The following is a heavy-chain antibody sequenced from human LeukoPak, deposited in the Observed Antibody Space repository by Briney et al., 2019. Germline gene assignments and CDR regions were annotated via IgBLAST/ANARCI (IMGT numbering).Heavy chain of an antibody. D-gene: IGHD1-26*01. CDR2: INPNSGGT. CDR3: ARTGQYSGSRYVLRY. V-gene: IGHV1-2*06. J-gene: IGHJ4*02. CDR1: GYTFTGYY. Sequence: ASVKVSCKASGYTFTGYYMHWVRQAPGQGLEWMGRINPNSGGTNYAQKFQGRVTMTRDTSISAAYMELSRLRSDDTAVYYCARTGQYSGSRYVLRYWGQGTLVTVSS.